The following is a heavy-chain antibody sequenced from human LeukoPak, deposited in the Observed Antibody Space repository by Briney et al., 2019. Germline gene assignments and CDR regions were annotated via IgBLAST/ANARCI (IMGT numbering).Heavy chain of an antibody. D-gene: IGHD3-22*01. CDR1: GFTFSSYG. CDR3: ARDGFTMIVVGWYFDL. J-gene: IGHJ2*01. V-gene: IGHV3-33*01. Sequence: GGSLRLSCAASGFTFSSYGMHWVRQAPGKGLEWVTVIWYDGSNKDYADSVKGRFTISRDNSKNTLYLQMNSLRAEDTAVYYCARDGFTMIVVGWYFDLWGRGTLVTVSS. CDR2: IWYDGSNK.